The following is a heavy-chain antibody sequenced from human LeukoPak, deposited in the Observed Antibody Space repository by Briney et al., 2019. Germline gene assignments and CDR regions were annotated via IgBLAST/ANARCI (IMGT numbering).Heavy chain of an antibody. CDR1: GVSISTYY. J-gene: IGHJ4*02. CDR3: ARARGEMGTISHFDY. CDR2: IYSSGST. Sequence: PSETLSLTCIVSGVSISTYYWNWIRQPPGKGLEWIGRIYSSGSTNYNPSLKSRVTMSVDTSKNQFSLRLNSVTAADTAVYYCARARGEMGTISHFDYWGQGTLVTVSS. D-gene: IGHD5-24*01. V-gene: IGHV4-4*07.